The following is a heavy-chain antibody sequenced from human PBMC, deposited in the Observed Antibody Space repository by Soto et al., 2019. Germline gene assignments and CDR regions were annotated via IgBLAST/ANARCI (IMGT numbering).Heavy chain of an antibody. J-gene: IGHJ6*02. D-gene: IGHD2-2*01. Sequence: QVQLVQSGAEVKKPGASVKVSCKVSGYILTKLSMHWVRQAPGKGLEWMGGFDPEDGEKVYAQKFQGRVTMTEDRSIDSAFLELSNLISEDTAVYYCATSSPANYYDGVDVWGQGTTVTVS. V-gene: IGHV1-24*01. CDR3: ATSSPANYYDGVDV. CDR2: FDPEDGEK. CDR1: GYILTKLS.